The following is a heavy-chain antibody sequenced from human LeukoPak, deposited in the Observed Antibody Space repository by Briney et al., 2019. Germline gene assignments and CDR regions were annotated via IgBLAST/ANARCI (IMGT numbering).Heavy chain of an antibody. Sequence: SETLSLTCAVYGGSFSGDYWSWVRQPPGKGVEWMGEINHSGSTNYNPSLNSRVTISVDTSKNQFSLKLSSVTAADTAVYYCARSASYVPAATYWGQGTLVTVSS. CDR3: ARSASYVPAATY. CDR1: GGSFSGDY. CDR2: INHSGST. V-gene: IGHV4-34*01. J-gene: IGHJ4*02. D-gene: IGHD2-2*01.